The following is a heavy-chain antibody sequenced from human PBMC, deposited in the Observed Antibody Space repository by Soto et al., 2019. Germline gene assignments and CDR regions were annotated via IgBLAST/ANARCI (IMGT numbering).Heavy chain of an antibody. CDR1: GYTFTRYT. J-gene: IGHJ5*02. Sequence: SVKVSCKASGYTFTRYTMNWVRQAPGQRLEWMGWINPDNGNTKSSQKFQDRVIITRDTSASTAYMDLSSLRSEDTAVYYCARGSATGKQDPCGKGTSVTVCS. D-gene: IGHD2-2*01. V-gene: IGHV1-3*01. CDR2: INPDNGNT. CDR3: ARGSATGKQDP.